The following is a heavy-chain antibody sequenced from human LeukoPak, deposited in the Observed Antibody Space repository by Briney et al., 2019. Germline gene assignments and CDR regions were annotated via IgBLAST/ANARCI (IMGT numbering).Heavy chain of an antibody. D-gene: IGHD2-8*01. J-gene: IGHJ4*02. V-gene: IGHV4-30-2*01. CDR2: INHSGST. CDR1: GGSISSGGYS. Sequence: NPSETLSLACAVSGGSISSGGYSWSWIRQPPGKGLEWIGYINHSGSTNYNPSLKSRVTISVDTSKNQFSLKLSSVTAADTAVYYCARVVYCTNGVCQPFDYWGQGTLVTVSS. CDR3: ARVVYCTNGVCQPFDY.